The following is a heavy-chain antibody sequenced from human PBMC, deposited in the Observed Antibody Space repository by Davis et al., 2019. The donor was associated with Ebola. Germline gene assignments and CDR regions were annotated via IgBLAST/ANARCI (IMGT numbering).Heavy chain of an antibody. J-gene: IGHJ4*02. CDR2: ISAHGDNF. V-gene: IGHV3-48*03. D-gene: IGHD6-19*01. Sequence: GESLKISCAASGFTFSTYEMNWVRQAPGKGLEWIAYISAHGDNFYYADSVKGRFTISRDNAKNSLFLQMNSLRAEDTAVYFCVRDQLLSGWYYFDYWGQGTLVTVPS. CDR3: VRDQLLSGWYYFDY. CDR1: GFTFSTYE.